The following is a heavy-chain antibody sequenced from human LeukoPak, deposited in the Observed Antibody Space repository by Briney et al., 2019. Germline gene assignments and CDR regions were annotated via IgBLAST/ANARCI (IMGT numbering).Heavy chain of an antibody. CDR2: IYYSGST. CDR3: AREGGYGDYGPLYNWFDP. J-gene: IGHJ5*02. D-gene: IGHD4-17*01. Sequence: SETLSLTCTVSGGSISSYYWSWIRQPPGKGLEWIGYIYYSGSTNYNPSLKSRVTISVDTSKNQFSLKLSSVTAADTAVYYCAREGGYGDYGPLYNWFDPWGQGTLVTVSS. CDR1: GGSISSYY. V-gene: IGHV4-59*01.